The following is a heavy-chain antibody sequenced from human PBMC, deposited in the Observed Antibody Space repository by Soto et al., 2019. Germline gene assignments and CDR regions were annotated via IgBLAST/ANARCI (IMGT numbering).Heavy chain of an antibody. Sequence: GSGPTLVNPTQTLTLTCTFSGFSLTTSGRSVTWIRQPPGKALEWLARIDWDDDKYYSTSLKTRLTISKDTSKNQVVLTMTNVDPADTATYYCARTPYSTSWYYFDYWGQGTLVTVSS. D-gene: IGHD6-13*01. CDR3: ARTPYSTSWYYFDY. V-gene: IGHV2-70*11. J-gene: IGHJ4*02. CDR1: GFSLTTSGRS. CDR2: IDWDDDK.